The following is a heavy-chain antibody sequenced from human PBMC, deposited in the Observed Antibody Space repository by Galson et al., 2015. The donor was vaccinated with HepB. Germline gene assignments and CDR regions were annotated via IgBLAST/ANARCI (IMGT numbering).Heavy chain of an antibody. J-gene: IGHJ4*02. D-gene: IGHD2-15*01. Sequence: SLRLSCAGSEFSFSNSAMTWARQVPGKGLDWISGISASGTHTFYADSVKGRFTVSRDNSRNTLYLHLSRLTAEDTAVYYCAEDHEGGFHAFDYWGQGTLVTVSS. CDR2: ISASGTHT. CDR3: AEDHEGGFHAFDY. CDR1: EFSFSNSA. V-gene: IGHV3-23*01.